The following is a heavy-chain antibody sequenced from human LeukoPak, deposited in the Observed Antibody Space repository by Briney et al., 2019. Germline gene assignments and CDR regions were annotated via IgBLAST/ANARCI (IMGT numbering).Heavy chain of an antibody. D-gene: IGHD4-17*01. Sequence: SETLSLTRIVSGVSIMRGDYYWSWIRQAPGKGLEWIGYHYYSGTTNYSPSLKSRVDISIDTFRNQFSLRLTSVTAADTAVYYCARGRYYGDYIDYWGQGALVTVSS. CDR3: ARGRYYGDYIDY. J-gene: IGHJ4*02. CDR1: GVSIMRGDYY. V-gene: IGHV4-30-4*01. CDR2: HYYSGTT.